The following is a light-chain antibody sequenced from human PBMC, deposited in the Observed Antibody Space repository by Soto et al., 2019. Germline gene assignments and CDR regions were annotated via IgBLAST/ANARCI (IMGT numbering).Light chain of an antibody. CDR2: HAS. V-gene: IGKV1-27*01. CDR1: QDIYNY. CDR3: QKYYSALFT. J-gene: IGKJ3*01. Sequence: DIQMTQSPSSLSASVGDRVTITCRATQDIYNYLAWYQQRPGQAPKLLIYHASTLQSGVPSRFSGSGSGTDFTLTISSLQPEDVATYYCQKYYSALFTFGPGTKVDIK.